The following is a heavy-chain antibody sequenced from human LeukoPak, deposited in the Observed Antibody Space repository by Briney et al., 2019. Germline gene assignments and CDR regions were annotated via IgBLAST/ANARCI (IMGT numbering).Heavy chain of an antibody. D-gene: IGHD6-13*01. CDR3: ARDSGIAAAGTT. CDR1: GGSISSGGYY. CDR2: IYYSGST. J-gene: IGHJ4*02. Sequence: SETLSLTCTVSGGSISSGGYYWSWIRQHPGKGLEWIGYIYYSGSTYYNPSLKSRVTISVGTSKNQFSLKLSSVTAADTAVYYCARDSGIAAAGTTWGQGTLVTVSS. V-gene: IGHV4-31*03.